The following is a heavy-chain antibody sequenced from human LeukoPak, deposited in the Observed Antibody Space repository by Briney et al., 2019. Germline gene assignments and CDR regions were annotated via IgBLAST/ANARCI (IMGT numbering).Heavy chain of an antibody. J-gene: IGHJ5*02. Sequence: PWESLRLSCETSGFTLKNYWMSWLRRAPGKGLEWVSRSKYDGSTAMYAESVKGRFTISRDNARGTLYLQMNSLRVDDTAVYYCAKSDWFDPCGRGILVTVSS. CDR3: AKSDWFDP. CDR2: SKYDGSTA. V-gene: IGHV3-74*03. CDR1: GFTLKNYW.